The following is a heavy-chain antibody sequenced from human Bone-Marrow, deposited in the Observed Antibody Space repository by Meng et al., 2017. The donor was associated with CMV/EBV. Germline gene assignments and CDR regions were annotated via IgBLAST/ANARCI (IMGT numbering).Heavy chain of an antibody. Sequence: SETLSLTCAVYGGSFSSYYWSWIRQPPGKGLEWIGEINHSGSTNYNPSLKSRVTISVDTSKNQFSLKLSSVTAADTAVYYCALAAAGTAPDYWGQGTLVTVSS. D-gene: IGHD6-13*01. V-gene: IGHV4-34*01. CDR1: GGSFSSYY. CDR2: INHSGST. CDR3: ALAAAGTAPDY. J-gene: IGHJ4*02.